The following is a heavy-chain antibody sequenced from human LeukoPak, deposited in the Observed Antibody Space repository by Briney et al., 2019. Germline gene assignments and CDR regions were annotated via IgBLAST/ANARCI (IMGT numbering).Heavy chain of an antibody. V-gene: IGHV1-3*01. CDR3: AKGSYNWNEFDY. Sequence: ASVKVSCKASGYTFTSYAMHWVRQAPGQRLEWMGWINAGNGSTKYSQKFQGRVTITRDTSASTAYMELSSLRSEDTAVYYCAKGSYNWNEFDYWGQGTLVTVSS. J-gene: IGHJ4*02. CDR2: INAGNGST. D-gene: IGHD1-20*01. CDR1: GYTFTSYA.